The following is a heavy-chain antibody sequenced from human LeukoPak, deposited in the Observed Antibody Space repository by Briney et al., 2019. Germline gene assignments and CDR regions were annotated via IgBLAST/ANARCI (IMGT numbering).Heavy chain of an antibody. CDR2: VDPEDGET. V-gene: IGHV1-69-2*01. D-gene: IGHD3-10*01. Sequence: VASVKISCKVSGYTLTVYYMHGGPRAPGKGLEWMGLVDPEDGETIYAEKFQGRVTVTADTPTDTAYMELSSLRSEDTAVYYCATARFGELLLLAYWGQGTLVTVSS. CDR3: ATARFGELLLLAY. J-gene: IGHJ4*02. CDR1: GYTLTVYY.